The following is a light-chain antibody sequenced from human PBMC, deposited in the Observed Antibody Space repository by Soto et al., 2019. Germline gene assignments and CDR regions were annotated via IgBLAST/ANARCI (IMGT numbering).Light chain of an antibody. CDR3: QQYSTYSWT. CDR1: QSISSW. Sequence: DIQMTQSPPTLSASVGDRVTITCRASQSISSWLAWYQQKPGKAPKLLIYKASSLESGVPSRFSGSGSGTEFTLTISTLQPDDFATYYCQQYSTYSWTFGQGTKVEIK. J-gene: IGKJ1*01. V-gene: IGKV1-5*03. CDR2: KAS.